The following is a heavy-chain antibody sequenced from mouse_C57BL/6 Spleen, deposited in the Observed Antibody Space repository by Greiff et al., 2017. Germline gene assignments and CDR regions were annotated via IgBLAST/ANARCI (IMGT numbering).Heavy chain of an antibody. CDR1: GYTFTSYW. CDR3: ARLNYYGSWGYFDV. Sequence: VQLQQPGAELVMPGASVKLSCKASGYTFTSYWMHWVKQRPGQGLAWIGEIDPSDSYTNYNQKFKGKSTLTVDKSSSPAYMQLSSLTSEDSAVYYCARLNYYGSWGYFDVWGTGTTVTVSS. J-gene: IGHJ1*03. D-gene: IGHD1-1*01. V-gene: IGHV1-69*01. CDR2: IDPSDSYT.